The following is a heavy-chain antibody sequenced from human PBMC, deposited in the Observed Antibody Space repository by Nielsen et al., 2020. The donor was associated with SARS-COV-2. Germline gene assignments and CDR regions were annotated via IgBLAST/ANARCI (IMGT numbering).Heavy chain of an antibody. Sequence: VRQAPGKGLEWVANIKQDGSEKYYVDSVKGRFTISRDNAKNSLYLQMNSLRAEDTAVYYCARVPVGSYTMVRLKEWLTRIGEYYFDYWGQGTLVTVSS. J-gene: IGHJ4*02. D-gene: IGHD3-10*01. V-gene: IGHV3-7*03. CDR2: IKQDGSEK. CDR3: ARVPVGSYTMVRLKEWLTRIGEYYFDY.